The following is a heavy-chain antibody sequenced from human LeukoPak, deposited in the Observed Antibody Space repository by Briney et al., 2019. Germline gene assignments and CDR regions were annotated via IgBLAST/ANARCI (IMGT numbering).Heavy chain of an antibody. Sequence: PGGSLRLSCAASGFTFSSYAMSWVRQAPGKGLEWVSAISGSGGSTYYADSVKGGFTISRDNSKNTLYLQMNSLRAEDTAVYYCAKDLSYGSLRYYFDYWGQGTLVTVSS. CDR3: AKDLSYGSLRYYFDY. D-gene: IGHD2-15*01. CDR1: GFTFSSYA. J-gene: IGHJ4*02. V-gene: IGHV3-23*01. CDR2: ISGSGGST.